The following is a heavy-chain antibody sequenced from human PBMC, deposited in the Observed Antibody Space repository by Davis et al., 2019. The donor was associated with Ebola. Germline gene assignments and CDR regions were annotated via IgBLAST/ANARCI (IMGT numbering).Heavy chain of an antibody. CDR3: AKVMWNHRTYGMDI. J-gene: IGHJ6*02. CDR1: GGTGEDYA. V-gene: IGHV3-9*01. D-gene: IGHD1-14*01. Sequence: SLKISWVEEGGTGEDYAMHWVRQAPGKGLEWVSGISWNSGSIGYADSVKGRFTISRDNAKNSLYLQMNSLRAEDTALYYCAKVMWNHRTYGMDICGQRTTFPFSS. CDR2: ISWNSGSI.